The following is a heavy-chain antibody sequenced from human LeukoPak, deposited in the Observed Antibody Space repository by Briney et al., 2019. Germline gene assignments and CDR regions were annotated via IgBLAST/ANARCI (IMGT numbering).Heavy chain of an antibody. CDR2: INTDGSST. D-gene: IGHD2-15*01. CDR3: ASLRWYLMKEIRPPVDY. CDR1: GFTFSSYG. V-gene: IGHV3-74*01. J-gene: IGHJ4*02. Sequence: GGSLRLSCAASGFTFSSYGMHWVRQAPGKGLVWVSRINTDGSSTSYADSVKGRFTISRDNAKNTLYLQMNSLRAEDTAVYYCASLRWYLMKEIRPPVDYWGQGTLVTASS.